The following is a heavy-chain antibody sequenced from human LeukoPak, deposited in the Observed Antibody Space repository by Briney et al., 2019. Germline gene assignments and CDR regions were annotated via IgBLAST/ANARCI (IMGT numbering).Heavy chain of an antibody. J-gene: IGHJ4*02. D-gene: IGHD3-3*01. CDR3: AREYDLELQYYFDH. V-gene: IGHV3-7*01. Sequence: GGSLRLSCEVSGFTFDYYWMTWIRQAPGKGLEWVANIRQDGSDKYYVDSVKGRFTISRDNAKSSLYLQMNSLRAEDTAVYYCAREYDLELQYYFDHWGQGILVTVSS. CDR1: GFTFDYYW. CDR2: IRQDGSDK.